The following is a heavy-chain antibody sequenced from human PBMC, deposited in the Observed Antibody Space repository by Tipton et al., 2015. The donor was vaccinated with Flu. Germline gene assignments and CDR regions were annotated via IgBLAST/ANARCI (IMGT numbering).Heavy chain of an antibody. CDR3: ARLRGIAAAGTGVGWFDP. J-gene: IGHJ5*02. CDR1: GGSISSSSYY. Sequence: TLSLTCTVSGGSISSSSYYWGWIRQPPGKGLEWIGSIYYSGSTYYNPSLKGRVTISVDTSKNQFSLKLSSVTAADTAVYYCARLRGIAAAGTGVGWFDPWGQGTLVTVSS. V-gene: IGHV4-39*07. CDR2: IYYSGST. D-gene: IGHD6-13*01.